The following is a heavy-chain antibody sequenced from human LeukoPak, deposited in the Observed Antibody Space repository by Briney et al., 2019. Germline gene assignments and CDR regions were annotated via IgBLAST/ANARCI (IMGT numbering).Heavy chain of an antibody. CDR1: GGSISSGGYS. CDR3: ASGVTYYDILTGYPGYYFDY. CDR2: IYHSGST. D-gene: IGHD3-9*01. Sequence: SETLSLTCAVSGGSISSGGYSWSWIQQPPGKGLEWIGYIYHSGSTYYNPSLKSRVTISVDRSKNQFSLKLSSVTAADTAVYYCASGVTYYDILTGYPGYYFDYWGQGTLVTVSS. V-gene: IGHV4-30-2*01. J-gene: IGHJ4*02.